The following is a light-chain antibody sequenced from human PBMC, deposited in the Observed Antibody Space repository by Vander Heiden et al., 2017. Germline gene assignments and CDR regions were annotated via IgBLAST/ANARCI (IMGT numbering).Light chain of an antibody. CDR3: QAWDSSTVV. V-gene: IGLV3-1*01. Sequence: SYELTKPPPVSVSPGQTASITCSGDKWGDKYACWYQQKPGQSLVLVIYQDSKRPSGIPERFSGSNSANTATLTISGTQAVDESYYYCQAWDSSTVVFGGGTKLTVL. CDR2: QDS. CDR1: KWGDKY. J-gene: IGLJ2*01.